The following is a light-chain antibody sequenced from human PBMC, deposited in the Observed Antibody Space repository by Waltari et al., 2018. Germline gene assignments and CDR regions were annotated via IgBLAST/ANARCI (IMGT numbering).Light chain of an antibody. J-gene: IGKJ4*01. Sequence: EIVLTQSPATLSLSPGERATLSCRASQSVSSYLAWYQQKPGQAPRLLTVDASYRAPGIPARFSGSWSGTDFTLTISSLEPEDFAVYYCQQRSNWPLLTFGGGTKVEIK. CDR3: QQRSNWPLLT. CDR1: QSVSSY. V-gene: IGKV3-11*01. CDR2: DAS.